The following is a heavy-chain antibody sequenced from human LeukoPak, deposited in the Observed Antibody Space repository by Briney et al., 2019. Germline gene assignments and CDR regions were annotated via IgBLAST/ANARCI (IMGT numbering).Heavy chain of an antibody. CDR2: ISYDGSNK. Sequence: GGSLRLSCAASGFTFSSYGMHWVRQAPGKGLEWVAVISYDGSNKYYADSVKGRFTISRDNSKNTLYLQMNSLRAEDTAVYYCAKAGTMVRGVTNWFDPWGQGTLVTVSS. J-gene: IGHJ5*02. CDR3: AKAGTMVRGVTNWFDP. CDR1: GFTFSSYG. D-gene: IGHD3-10*01. V-gene: IGHV3-30*18.